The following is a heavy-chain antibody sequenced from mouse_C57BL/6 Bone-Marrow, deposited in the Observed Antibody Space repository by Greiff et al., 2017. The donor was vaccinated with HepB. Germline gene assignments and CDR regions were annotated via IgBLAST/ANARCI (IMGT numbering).Heavy chain of an antibody. Sequence: EVQLVESGPGLVKPSQSLSLTCSVTGYSITSGYYWNWIRQFPGNKLEWMGYISYDGSNNYNPSLKNRISITRDTSKNQFFLKLNSVTTEDTATYYCASASYGSSYRAWFAYWGQGTLVTVSA. D-gene: IGHD1-1*01. CDR2: ISYDGSN. J-gene: IGHJ3*01. CDR1: GYSITSGYY. CDR3: ASASYGSSYRAWFAY. V-gene: IGHV3-6*01.